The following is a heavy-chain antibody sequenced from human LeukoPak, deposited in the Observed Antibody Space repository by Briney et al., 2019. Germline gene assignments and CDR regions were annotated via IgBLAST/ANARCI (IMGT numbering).Heavy chain of an antibody. D-gene: IGHD3-22*01. Sequence: ASVKVSCKASGYTFTSHDINWVRQATGQGLEWMGWMNPNSGYTGYEQKFQGRVTMTRDTSTSTAYMELSSLRSEDTAVYYCARGGSSYNDEHEGFDYWGQGTVVTVSS. J-gene: IGHJ4*02. CDR3: ARGGSSYNDEHEGFDY. V-gene: IGHV1-8*01. CDR1: GYTFTSHD. CDR2: MNPNSGYT.